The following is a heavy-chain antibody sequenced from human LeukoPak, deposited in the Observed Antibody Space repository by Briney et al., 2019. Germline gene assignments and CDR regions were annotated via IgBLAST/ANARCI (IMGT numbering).Heavy chain of an antibody. J-gene: IGHJ4*02. CDR2: IVVGSGNT. CDR3: AGTTTVTTFDY. CDR1: GFTFTSSA. Sequence: TSVKVSCKASGFTFTSSAVQWVRQARGQRLKWIGWIVVGSGNTNYAQKFQERVTITRDMSASTAYMELSSLRSEDTAVYYCAGTTTVTTFDYWGQGTLVTASS. D-gene: IGHD4-17*01. V-gene: IGHV1-58*01.